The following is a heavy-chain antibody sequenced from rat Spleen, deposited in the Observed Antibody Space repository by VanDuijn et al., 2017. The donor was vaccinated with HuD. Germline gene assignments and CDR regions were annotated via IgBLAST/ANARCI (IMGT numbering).Heavy chain of an antibody. CDR2: ISPSGGRT. V-gene: IGHV5-31*01. CDR3: ATHGTMAARSGYYFDY. CDR1: GFTFNNYW. Sequence: EVQLVESGGGLVQPGRSLKLSCVASGFTFNNYWMTWIRQAPGKGLEWVASISPSGGRTDYRDSVKGRFTISRDNAKSTLFLQMDSLRSEDTATYYCATHGTMAARSGYYFDYWGQGTLVTVSS. D-gene: IGHD1-2*01. J-gene: IGHJ3*01.